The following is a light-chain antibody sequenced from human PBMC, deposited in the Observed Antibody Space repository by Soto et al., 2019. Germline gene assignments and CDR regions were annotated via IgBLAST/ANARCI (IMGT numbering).Light chain of an antibody. J-gene: IGKJ5*01. CDR1: QSISSW. V-gene: IGKV1-5*01. Sequence: DIQMTQSPSTLSASVGDRVTITCRASQSISSWLAWYQQKPGKAPKLLIYDASSLESGVPSRFSGSGSGPEFTLTIRSLQPDDFATYYCQQYNSYPITSGQGTRLEIK. CDR3: QQYNSYPIT. CDR2: DAS.